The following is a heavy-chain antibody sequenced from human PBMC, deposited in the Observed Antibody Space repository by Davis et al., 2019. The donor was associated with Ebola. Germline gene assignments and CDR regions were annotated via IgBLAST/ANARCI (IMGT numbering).Heavy chain of an antibody. J-gene: IGHJ3*02. CDR1: GYTFTSYG. V-gene: IGHV1-18*01. Sequence: ASVKVSCKASGYTFTSYGISWVRQAPGQGLEWMGWISAYNGNTNYAQKFQGRVTITADKSTSTAYMELSSLRSEDTAVYYCAREDGDGYTLDAFDIWGQGTMVTVSS. D-gene: IGHD5-24*01. CDR2: ISAYNGNT. CDR3: AREDGDGYTLDAFDI.